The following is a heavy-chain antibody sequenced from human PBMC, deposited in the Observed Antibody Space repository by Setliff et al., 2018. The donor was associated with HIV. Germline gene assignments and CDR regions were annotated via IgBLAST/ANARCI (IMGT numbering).Heavy chain of an antibody. CDR1: GGSISSHH. CDR3: AGCITGTTHWFDP. J-gene: IGHJ5*02. Sequence: SETLSLTCTVSGGSISSHHWSWIRQPPGKGLEWIGYIYYSGSTNYNPSLKGRVTISVDTSKNQSSLKLSSVTAADTAVYYCAGCITGTTHWFDPWGQGTLVTVSS. CDR2: IYYSGST. V-gene: IGHV4-59*11. D-gene: IGHD1-20*01.